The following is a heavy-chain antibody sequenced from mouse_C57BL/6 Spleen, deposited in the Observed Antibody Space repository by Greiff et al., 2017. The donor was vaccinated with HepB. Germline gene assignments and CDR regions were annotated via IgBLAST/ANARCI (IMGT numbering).Heavy chain of an antibody. CDR3: ARRPNFYFDY. CDR2: ISSGGSYT. Sequence: EVKLQESGGDLVKPGGSLKLSCAASGFTFSSYGMSWVRQTPDKRLEWVATISSGGSYTYYPDSVKGRFTISRDNAKNTLYLQMSSLKSEDTAMYYCARRPNFYFDYWGQGTTLTVSS. V-gene: IGHV5-6*02. D-gene: IGHD4-1*01. J-gene: IGHJ2*01. CDR1: GFTFSSYG.